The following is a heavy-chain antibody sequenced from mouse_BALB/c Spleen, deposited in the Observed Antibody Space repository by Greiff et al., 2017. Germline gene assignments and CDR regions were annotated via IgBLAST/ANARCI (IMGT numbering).Heavy chain of an antibody. CDR1: GYTFTSYW. CDR2: INPSNGRT. D-gene: IGHD2-2*01. Sequence: QVQLQQPGAELVKPGASVKLSCKASGYTFTSYWMHWVKQRPGQGLEWIGEINPSNGRTNYNEKFKSKATLTVDKSSSTAYMQLSSLTSEDSAVYYCGWLRGKWYFDVWGAGTTVTVSS. CDR3: GWLRGKWYFDV. V-gene: IGHV1S81*02. J-gene: IGHJ1*01.